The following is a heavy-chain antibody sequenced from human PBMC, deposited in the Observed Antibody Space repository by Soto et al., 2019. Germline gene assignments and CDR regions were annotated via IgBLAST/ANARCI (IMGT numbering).Heavy chain of an antibody. CDR2: INPILGIT. D-gene: IGHD6-19*01. J-gene: IGHJ6*02. Sequence: QVQLVQSGPEVKKPGSSVKVSCKVSGGTFSNDVINWVRHVPGQGLEWMAKINPILGITNSAQKSQGRATLTADKSTNTSFMELSSLASKDPAVYYCARALAVADYYGMEVWCQGTRVTVSS. CDR3: ARALAVADYYGMEV. CDR1: GGTFSNDV. V-gene: IGHV1-69*04.